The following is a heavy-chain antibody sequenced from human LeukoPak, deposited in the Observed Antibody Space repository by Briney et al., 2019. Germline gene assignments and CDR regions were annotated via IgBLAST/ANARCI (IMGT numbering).Heavy chain of an antibody. CDR3: AKTVVVITFRFDS. D-gene: IGHD2-21*01. CDR2: IKRDGSEK. CDR1: GFTFNSYW. Sequence: GGSLRLSCAASGFTFNSYWMNWVRQAPGKGLEWVANIKRDGSEKYYVDSVRGRFTISRDNAKNSLDLQMNSLRAEDTAIYYCAKTVVVITFRFDSWGQGSLVTVSS. V-gene: IGHV3-7*03. J-gene: IGHJ4*02.